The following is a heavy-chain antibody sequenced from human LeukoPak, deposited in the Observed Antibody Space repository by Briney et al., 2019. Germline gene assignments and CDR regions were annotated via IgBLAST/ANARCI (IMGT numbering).Heavy chain of an antibody. CDR3: AVPSGSYYGGDAFDI. J-gene: IGHJ3*02. Sequence: GGSLRLSCAASGFTFSSYWMHWVRQAPGKGLEWVSSISSSSSYIYYADSVKGRFTIARDNAKNSLYLQMNSLRAEDTAVYYCAVPSGSYYGGDAFDIWGQGTMVTVSS. CDR1: GFTFSSYW. D-gene: IGHD1-26*01. CDR2: ISSSSSYI. V-gene: IGHV3-21*01.